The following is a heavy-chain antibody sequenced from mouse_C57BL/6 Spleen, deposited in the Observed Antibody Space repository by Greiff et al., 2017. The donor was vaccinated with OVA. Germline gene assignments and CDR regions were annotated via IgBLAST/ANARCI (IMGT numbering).Heavy chain of an antibody. Sequence: VQLQQSGAELMKPGASVKLSCKATGYTFTGYWIEWVKQRPGHGLEWIGEILPGSGSTNDNEKFKGKATFTTVTASNTAYMQLSSLTTEDSAIYYCARSYGSSYWYFDVWGTGTTVTVSS. CDR3: ARSYGSSYWYFDV. CDR1: GYTFTGYW. D-gene: IGHD1-1*01. V-gene: IGHV1-9*01. CDR2: ILPGSGST. J-gene: IGHJ1*03.